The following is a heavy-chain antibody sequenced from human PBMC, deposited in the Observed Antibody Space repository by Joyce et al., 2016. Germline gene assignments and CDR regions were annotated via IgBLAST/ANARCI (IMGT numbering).Heavy chain of an antibody. J-gene: IGHJ4*02. CDR2: ISYDGIYK. D-gene: IGHD6-25*01. CDR3: AKILTATYSSGWFLDY. V-gene: IGHV3-30*18. Sequence: QVQLVESGGGVVQPGRSLRLSCAASGLTLSNYGVHWVRQAPGKGLEWVAGISYDGIYKYYADSVKGRFTISRDNSKNTVFLEMNSLRTEDTAVYYCAKILTATYSSGWFLDYWGQGTLVTVSS. CDR1: GLTLSNYG.